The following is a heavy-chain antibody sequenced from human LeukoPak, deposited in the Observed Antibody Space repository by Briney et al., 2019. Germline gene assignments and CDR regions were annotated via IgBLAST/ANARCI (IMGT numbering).Heavy chain of an antibody. CDR3: ASRYGSGSYYPVWYFDY. V-gene: IGHV3-23*01. D-gene: IGHD3-10*01. CDR1: GFTFSSYA. J-gene: IGHJ4*02. CDR2: ISGSGGST. Sequence: PGGSLRLSCAASGFTFSSYAMSWVRQAPGKGLEWVSAISGSGGSTYYADSVKGRFTISRDNSKNTLYLQMNSLRAEDTAVYYFASRYGSGSYYPVWYFDYWGQGTLVTVSS.